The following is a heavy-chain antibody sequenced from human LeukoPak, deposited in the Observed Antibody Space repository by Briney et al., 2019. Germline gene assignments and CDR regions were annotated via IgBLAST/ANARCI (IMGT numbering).Heavy chain of an antibody. CDR3: ARGFNRGFDP. V-gene: IGHV3-53*01. J-gene: IGHJ5*02. D-gene: IGHD3-10*01. CDR1: GFTVNSNY. CDR2: IYSGGTT. Sequence: GGSLRLSCAASGFTVNSNYWSWVRQAPGKGLKWVSVIYSGGTTYYADSVKGRFTFSRDNSKNMLHLQMNSLRAEDTAVYYCARGFNRGFDPWGQGTLVIVSS.